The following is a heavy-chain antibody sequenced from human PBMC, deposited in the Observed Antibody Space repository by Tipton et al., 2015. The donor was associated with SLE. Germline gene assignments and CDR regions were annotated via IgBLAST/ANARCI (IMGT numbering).Heavy chain of an antibody. CDR3: TRVQSSSWCDY. Sequence: SLRLSCTASGFTFGDYAMSWVRQAPGKGLEWVGFIRSKAYGGTTEYAASVEGRFTISRDDSKSIAYLQMNSLKTEDTAVYYCTRVQSSSWCDYWGQGTLVTVSS. CDR2: IRSKAYGGTT. V-gene: IGHV3-49*04. CDR1: GFTFGDYA. D-gene: IGHD6-13*01. J-gene: IGHJ4*02.